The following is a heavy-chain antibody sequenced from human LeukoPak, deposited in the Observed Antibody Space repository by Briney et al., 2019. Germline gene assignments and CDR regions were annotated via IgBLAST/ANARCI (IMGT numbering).Heavy chain of an antibody. CDR2: IIPIFGTA. CDR1: GGTFSSYA. J-gene: IGHJ4*02. V-gene: IGHV1-69*06. D-gene: IGHD3-3*01. Sequence: SVKVSCKASGGTFSSYAISWVRQAPGQGLEWMGGIIPIFGTANYAQKFLGRVTMTEDTSTDTAYMELSSLRSEDTAVYYCATESGFFGRSPFDYWGQGTLVTVSS. CDR3: ATESGFFGRSPFDY.